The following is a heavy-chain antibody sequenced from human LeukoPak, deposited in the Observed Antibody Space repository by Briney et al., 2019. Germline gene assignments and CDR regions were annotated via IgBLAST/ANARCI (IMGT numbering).Heavy chain of an antibody. J-gene: IGHJ4*02. CDR1: GLTVSRNY. V-gene: IGHV3-66*01. D-gene: IGHD4-17*01. CDR3: ARVSGDYTYYFDY. Sequence: GGSLRLSCAASGLTVSRNYMSWVRQAPGKGLEWVSVIYSGGNTYYADSVKGRFAISRDNSKNTLYLQMNSLRAEDTAVYYCARVSGDYTYYFDYWGQGTLVTVSS. CDR2: IYSGGNT.